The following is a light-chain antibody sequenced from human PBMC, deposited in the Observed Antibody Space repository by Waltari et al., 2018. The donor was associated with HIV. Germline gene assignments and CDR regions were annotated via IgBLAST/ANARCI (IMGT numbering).Light chain of an antibody. CDR1: TGVVTRGHC. CDR3: LLTYGEDVV. J-gene: IGLJ2*01. Sequence: QPVVTQEPSLTVSPGETVILTCASSTGVVTRGHCPYWFQVRPGHAPKTLIFVSNNRYAGGPGRVAWSFVGGKVARTLTGAQPEDEANYYCLLTYGEDVVFGGGTKFTVL. V-gene: IGLV7-46*01. CDR2: VSN.